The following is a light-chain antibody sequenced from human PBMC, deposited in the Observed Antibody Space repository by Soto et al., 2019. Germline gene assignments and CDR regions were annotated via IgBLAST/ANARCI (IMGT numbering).Light chain of an antibody. V-gene: IGKV1-12*01. CDR2: GAS. CDR1: QGISSS. Sequence: DIQMTQSPPSVSASVGDNVTVSCRARQGISSSLAWYQQKPGKAPKLLIYGASTVQSGVPSRFIGSGSATDFTLTIRSLQPEDFATYYSQQGDKFPLTFGQGTRVDI. CDR3: QQGDKFPLT. J-gene: IGKJ2*01.